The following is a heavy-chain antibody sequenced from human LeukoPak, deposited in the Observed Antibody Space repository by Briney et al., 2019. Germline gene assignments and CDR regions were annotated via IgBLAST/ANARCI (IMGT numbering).Heavy chain of an antibody. D-gene: IGHD3-22*01. CDR2: ISAYNGNK. V-gene: IGHV1-18*01. CDR1: GYTFTSYG. J-gene: IGHJ4*02. Sequence: ASVKVSCKASGYTFTSYGISWVRQAPGQGLEWMGWISAYNGNKNYAQKLQGRVTMTKDTYTSTAYMELRSLRSDDTAVYYCAREEWGYYDSSGTGLDYWGQGTLVTVSS. CDR3: AREEWGYYDSSGTGLDY.